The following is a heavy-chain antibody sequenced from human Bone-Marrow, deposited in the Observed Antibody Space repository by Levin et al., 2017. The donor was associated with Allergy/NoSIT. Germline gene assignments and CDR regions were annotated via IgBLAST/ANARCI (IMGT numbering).Heavy chain of an antibody. D-gene: IGHD5-24*01. CDR3: ARDQFRRATIGARWFDP. CDR2: IKEDGSEK. Sequence: LSLTCAASGFTFSNSWMSWVRQAPGKGLEWVANIKEDGSEKYYADSVKGRFTISRDNAKNSLYVQMNSLRAEDTAVYYCARDQFRRATIGARWFDPWGQGTLVTVSS. J-gene: IGHJ5*02. CDR1: GFTFSNSW. V-gene: IGHV3-7*01.